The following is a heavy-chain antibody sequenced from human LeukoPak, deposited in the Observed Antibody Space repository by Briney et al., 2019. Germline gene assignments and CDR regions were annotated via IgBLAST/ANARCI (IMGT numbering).Heavy chain of an antibody. V-gene: IGHV4-61*02. Sequence: PSETLSLTCTVSGGSISSNNYFWSWIRQPAGKGLEWLGRLYSSGSTSFNPSLKSRVAISRDTSKNQFSLQMSSVTAADTAVYYCARGPYGTGSHFDFWGQGTLVTVSS. CDR3: ARGPYGTGSHFDF. CDR1: GGSISSNNYF. CDR2: LYSSGST. D-gene: IGHD3-10*01. J-gene: IGHJ4*02.